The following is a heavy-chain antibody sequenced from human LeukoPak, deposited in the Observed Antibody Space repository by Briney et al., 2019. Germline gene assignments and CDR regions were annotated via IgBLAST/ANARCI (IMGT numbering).Heavy chain of an antibody. CDR2: IYHSGST. CDR1: GYSISSGYY. CDR3: ARAGFEGYCSGGSCYSVWFDP. V-gene: IGHV4-38-2*02. Sequence: PSETLSLTCTVSGYSISSGYYWGWIRQPPGKGLEWIGSIYHSGSTYYNPSLKSRVTISVDTSKNQFSLKLSSVTAADTAVYYCARAGFEGYCSGGSCYSVWFDPWGQGTLVTVSS. D-gene: IGHD2-15*01. J-gene: IGHJ5*02.